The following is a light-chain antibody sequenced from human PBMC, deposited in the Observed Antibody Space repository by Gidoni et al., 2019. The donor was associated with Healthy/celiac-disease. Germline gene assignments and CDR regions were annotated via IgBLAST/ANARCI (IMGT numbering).Light chain of an antibody. CDR1: QSVSSN. CDR3: RQYNNWPPYT. V-gene: IGKV3-15*01. Sequence: EIVMTQSPATLSVSPGERATLSCRASQSVSSNLAWYQQKPGQAPRLLIYDASTRAAGIPPRFSGGGSGTKFTLTISSLQSEDFAVYYYRQYNNWPPYTFGQGTKLEIK. J-gene: IGKJ2*01. CDR2: DAS.